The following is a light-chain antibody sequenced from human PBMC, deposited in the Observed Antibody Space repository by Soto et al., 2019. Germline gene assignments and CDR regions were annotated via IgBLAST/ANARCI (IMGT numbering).Light chain of an antibody. Sequence: QSVLTQPASVSGSPGQSITISCTGTSSDVGSYDYVSWYQHHPGKAPKLLIYEVNNRPSGVSNRFSGSKSGNTASLTISGLQAEDEAAYYCSSYTSTSFGVFGGGTKLTVL. CDR1: SSDVGSYDY. J-gene: IGLJ3*02. V-gene: IGLV2-14*01. CDR2: EVN. CDR3: SSYTSTSFGV.